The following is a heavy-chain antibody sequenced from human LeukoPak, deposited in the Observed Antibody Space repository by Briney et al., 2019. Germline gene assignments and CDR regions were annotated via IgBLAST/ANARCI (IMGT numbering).Heavy chain of an antibody. CDR3: ARSLEMAAENWFDP. CDR2: IYTSGST. CDR1: GGSISSGSYY. Sequence: HPSETLSLTCTVSGGSISSGSYYWSWIRQPAGKGLEWIGRIYTSGSTNYNPSLKSRVTISADTSKNQFSLKLSSVTAADTAVYYCARSLEMAAENWFDPWGQGTLVTVSS. J-gene: IGHJ5*02. D-gene: IGHD5-24*01. V-gene: IGHV4-61*02.